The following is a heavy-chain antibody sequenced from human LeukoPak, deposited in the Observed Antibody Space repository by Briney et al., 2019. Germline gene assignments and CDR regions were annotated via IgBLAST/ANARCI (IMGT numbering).Heavy chain of an antibody. CDR1: GFTFSSYA. J-gene: IGHJ4*02. D-gene: IGHD6-19*01. CDR2: ISASDDST. CDR3: AKLTSGWFEDF. V-gene: IGHV3-23*01. Sequence: PGGSLRLSCAASGFTFSSYAMTWVRQAPGEGLEWVSAISASDDSTFYVDSVKGRFTISRDFSKNTLYLQMNSLRAEDTAVYYCAKLTSGWFEDFWGQGTLVTVSS.